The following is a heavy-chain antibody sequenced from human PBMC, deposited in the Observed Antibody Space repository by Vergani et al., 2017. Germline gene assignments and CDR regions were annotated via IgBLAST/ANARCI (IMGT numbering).Heavy chain of an antibody. J-gene: IGHJ4*02. CDR1: GFTSSYYG. CDR2: ISYDGTQK. CDR3: ARDRAKGSSGWYDGY. D-gene: IGHD6-19*01. V-gene: IGHV3-30*03. Sequence: QVHLVESGGGVVQPGRSLRLSCVVSGFTSSYYGMHWVRQAPGKGLEWVAVISYDGTQKYYADSVKGRFTISRDNSKSTLYLQMNSLRAEDTAVYYCARDRAKGSSGWYDGYWGQGTLVTVSS.